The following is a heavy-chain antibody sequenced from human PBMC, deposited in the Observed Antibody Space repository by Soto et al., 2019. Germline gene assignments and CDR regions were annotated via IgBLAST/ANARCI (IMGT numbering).Heavy chain of an antibody. Sequence: ASVKVSCKASGYPFTKSGITWVRQAPGQGLEWLGWISTYNGNKNHAQNLQGRVTMTTDTSTRTAYMELRSLRSGDTAVYYCARARGTYFDDGSGFRPLDYWGQGTLVTVSS. CDR1: GYPFTKSG. CDR2: ISTYNGNK. D-gene: IGHD3-22*01. CDR3: ARARGTYFDDGSGFRPLDY. V-gene: IGHV1-18*01. J-gene: IGHJ4*02.